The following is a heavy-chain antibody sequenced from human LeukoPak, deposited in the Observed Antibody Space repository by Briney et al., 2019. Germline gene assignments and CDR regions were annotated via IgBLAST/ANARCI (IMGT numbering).Heavy chain of an antibody. J-gene: IGHJ6*03. CDR2: INSDGSST. D-gene: IGHD2-2*01. CDR3: ARGSGYCSSTSCYWYYYYYMDV. CDR1: GFTFSSYW. V-gene: IGHV3-74*01. Sequence: GGSLRLSCAASGFTFSSYWMHWVRQAPGKGLVWVSRINSDGSSTSYADSVKGRFTISRDNAKNTLYLQMNSLRAEDTAVYYCARGSGYCSSTSCYWYYYYYMDVWGKGTTVTISS.